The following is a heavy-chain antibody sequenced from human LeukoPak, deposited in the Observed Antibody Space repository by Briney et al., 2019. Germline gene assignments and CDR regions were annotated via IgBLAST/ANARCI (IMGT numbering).Heavy chain of an antibody. V-gene: IGHV1-18*01. J-gene: IGHJ4*02. CDR3: ARDPHYTVVTPELDY. Sequence: ASVKVSCKASGYTFTSYGISWVRQAPGQGLEWMGWISAYNGNTNCAQKLQGRVTMTTDTSTSTAYMELRSLRSDDTAVYYCARDPHYTVVTPELDYWGRGTLVTVSS. CDR2: ISAYNGNT. CDR1: GYTFTSYG. D-gene: IGHD4-23*01.